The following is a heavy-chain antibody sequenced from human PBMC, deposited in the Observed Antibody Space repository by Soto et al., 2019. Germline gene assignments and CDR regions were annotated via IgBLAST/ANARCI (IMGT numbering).Heavy chain of an antibody. V-gene: IGHV3-23*01. CDR1: GFTFSSYA. Sequence: EVQLLESGGGLVQPGGSLRLSCAASGFTFSSYAMSWVRQAPGKGLEWVSGIGGAGGSTRYADSVKGRFIISRDNSKNTVYLQINSLRAEDTAVYYCAKDGYCDSAHCYHDAFHMCGQGTTVTVSS. CDR2: IGGAGGST. D-gene: IGHD2-2*03. J-gene: IGHJ3*02. CDR3: AKDGYCDSAHCYHDAFHM.